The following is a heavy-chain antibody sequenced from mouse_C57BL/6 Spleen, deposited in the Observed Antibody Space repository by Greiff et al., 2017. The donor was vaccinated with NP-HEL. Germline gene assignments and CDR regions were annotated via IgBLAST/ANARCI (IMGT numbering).Heavy chain of an antibody. Sequence: QVHVKQPGAELVMPGASVKLSCKASGYTFTSYWMHWVKQRPGQGLEWIGEIDPSDSYTNYNQKFKGKSTLTVDKSSSTAYMQLSSLTSEDSAVYYCARSYYGSQFPYFDYWGQGTTLTVSS. J-gene: IGHJ2*01. CDR2: IDPSDSYT. V-gene: IGHV1-69*01. CDR1: GYTFTSYW. D-gene: IGHD1-1*01. CDR3: ARSYYGSQFPYFDY.